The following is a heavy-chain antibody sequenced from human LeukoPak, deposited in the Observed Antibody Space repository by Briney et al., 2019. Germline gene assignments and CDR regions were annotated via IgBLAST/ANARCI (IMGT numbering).Heavy chain of an antibody. Sequence: PSETLSLTCTVSGGSISSYYWSWIRQPAGKGLEWIGRIYTSGSTNYNPSLKSRVTMSVDTSKNQFSLKLSSVTAADTAVYYCARESGQYYYYYYGMDVWGQGTTVTVSS. V-gene: IGHV4-4*07. D-gene: IGHD5-12*01. CDR1: GGSISSYY. CDR2: IYTSGST. CDR3: ARESGQYYYYYYGMDV. J-gene: IGHJ6*02.